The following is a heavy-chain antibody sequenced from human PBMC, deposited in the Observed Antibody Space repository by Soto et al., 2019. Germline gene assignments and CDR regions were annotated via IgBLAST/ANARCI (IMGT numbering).Heavy chain of an antibody. CDR3: ARDDNWNDAWYFDL. Sequence: QVQLQQSGPGLVKPSETLSLTCTVSVGSISSYYWSWMRQPPGKGLEWIGYIYYTGSTNYNPDLKSRVTISVTTSKNHYSLKLSSVTAADTAVYYCARDDNWNDAWYFDLWGRGPLVTVSS. CDR2: IYYTGST. V-gene: IGHV4-59*01. D-gene: IGHD1-20*01. J-gene: IGHJ2*01. CDR1: VGSISSYY.